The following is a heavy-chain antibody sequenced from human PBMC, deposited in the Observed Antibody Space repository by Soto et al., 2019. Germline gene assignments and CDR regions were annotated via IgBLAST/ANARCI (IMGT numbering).Heavy chain of an antibody. D-gene: IGHD2-21*01. Sequence: QVQLQQWGAGLLKPSEPLSLTCAVSGASFSDDSWSWIRQSPGKGLEWIGEINNSGRTTYNPSLNGRVTISVDTSKKQFSLNLDSVTAADTAVYYCGRRPKAMVVANFWGQGTLVTVSS. CDR1: GASFSDDS. CDR2: INNSGRT. J-gene: IGHJ4*02. V-gene: IGHV4-34*01. CDR3: GRRPKAMVVANF.